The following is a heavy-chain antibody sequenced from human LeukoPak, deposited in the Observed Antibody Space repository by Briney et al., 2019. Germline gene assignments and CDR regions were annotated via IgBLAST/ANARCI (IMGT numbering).Heavy chain of an antibody. Sequence: SETLSLTCAVYGGFFSGYYGSWIRQPPGKGLEWIGEINHSGSTNYHPSLKSRVPISVDTSKTQFSLKLSSVTAADTAGYYCARAPRILHHIAARPLDYWGQGTLVTVSS. CDR3: ARAPRILHHIAARPLDY. CDR2: INHSGST. CDR1: GGFFSGYY. J-gene: IGHJ4*02. D-gene: IGHD6-6*01. V-gene: IGHV4-34*01.